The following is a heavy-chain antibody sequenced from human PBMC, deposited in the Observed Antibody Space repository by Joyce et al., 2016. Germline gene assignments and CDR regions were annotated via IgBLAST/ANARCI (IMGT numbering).Heavy chain of an antibody. CDR2: ISGSGVST. CDR1: GFTFGKYA. CDR3: AKTSGYYYEPFDY. J-gene: IGHJ4*02. Sequence: LVESGGGLVKRGGSLRLSCAASGFTFGKYAMSWVRQGPGKGLEWVSTISGSGVSTYYADSVRGLFTISRDNSKTTLSLQINSLRAEDTAVYYCAKTSGYYYEPFDYWGRGTLVTVFS. V-gene: IGHV3-23*04. D-gene: IGHD3-22*01.